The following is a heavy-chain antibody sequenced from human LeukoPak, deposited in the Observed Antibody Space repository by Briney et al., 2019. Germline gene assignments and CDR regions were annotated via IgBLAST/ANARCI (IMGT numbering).Heavy chain of an antibody. CDR3: ARGRREGHPRGLDY. V-gene: IGHV4-39*01. J-gene: IGHJ4*02. Sequence: SETLSLTCTVSGGSISSSSYYWGWIRQPPGKGLEWIGSIYYSGSTYYNPSLKSRVSISVDTSKNQFSLKLSSVTAADTAVYYCARGRREGHPRGLDYWGQGTLVTVSS. D-gene: IGHD5-24*01. CDR2: IYYSGST. CDR1: GGSISSSSYY.